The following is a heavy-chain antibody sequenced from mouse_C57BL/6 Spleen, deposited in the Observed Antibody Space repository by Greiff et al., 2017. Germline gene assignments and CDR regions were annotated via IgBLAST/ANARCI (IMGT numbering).Heavy chain of an antibody. CDR1: GYAFSSYW. V-gene: IGHV1-80*01. CDR2: IYPGDGDT. Sequence: VKLQESGAELVKPGASVKISCKASGYAFSSYWMNWVKQRPGQGLEWIGQIYPGDGDTNYNGKFKGKATLTADKSSSTAYMQLSSLTSEDSAVYFCAREGDYAWFAYWGQGTLVTVSA. D-gene: IGHD2-4*01. J-gene: IGHJ3*01. CDR3: AREGDYAWFAY.